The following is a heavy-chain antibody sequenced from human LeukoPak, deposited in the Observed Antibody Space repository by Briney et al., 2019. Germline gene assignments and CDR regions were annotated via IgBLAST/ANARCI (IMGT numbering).Heavy chain of an antibody. V-gene: IGHV4-4*07. CDR3: ARGYCSSTSCLPFDY. CDR2: IYASGST. J-gene: IGHJ4*02. D-gene: IGHD2-2*01. Sequence: SETLSLTCTVSGGSISSYYWSWMRQHAGKGLEWLGRIYASGSTNYNTSLKSRVTLSVDTSKNQFSLKLSSVTAADTAVYYCARGYCSSTSCLPFDYWGQGTLVTVSS. CDR1: GGSISSYY.